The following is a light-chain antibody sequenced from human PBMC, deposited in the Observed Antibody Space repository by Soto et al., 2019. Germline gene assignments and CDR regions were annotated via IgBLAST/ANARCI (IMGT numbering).Light chain of an antibody. CDR3: QQYYTTLT. J-gene: IGKJ4*01. Sequence: DIVMTQSPDSLAVSLGERATINCKSSQSVLYSSNNENYLAWYQQKPGQPPKLLIYGASTRESGVPDRFSGGGSGTDFTLTISSLQAEDVAVYCCQQYYTTLTFGGGTKVEIK. CDR1: QSVLYSSNNENY. V-gene: IGKV4-1*01. CDR2: GAS.